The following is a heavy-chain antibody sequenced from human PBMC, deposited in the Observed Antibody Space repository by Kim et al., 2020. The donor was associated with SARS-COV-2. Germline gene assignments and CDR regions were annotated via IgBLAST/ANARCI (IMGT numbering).Heavy chain of an antibody. Sequence: ASVKVSCKVSGYTLTELSMHWVRQAPGKGLGWMGGFDPEDGETIYAQKFQGRVTMTEDTSTDTAYMELSSLRSEDTAVYYCATASNYDILTGYSHPPDYWGQGTLVTVSS. CDR3: ATASNYDILTGYSHPPDY. CDR1: GYTLTELS. V-gene: IGHV1-24*01. D-gene: IGHD3-9*01. J-gene: IGHJ4*02. CDR2: FDPEDGET.